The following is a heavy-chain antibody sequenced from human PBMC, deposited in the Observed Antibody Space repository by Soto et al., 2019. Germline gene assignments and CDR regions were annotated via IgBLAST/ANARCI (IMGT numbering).Heavy chain of an antibody. J-gene: IGHJ4*02. D-gene: IGHD6-13*01. CDR1: GGTFSSYA. V-gene: IGHV1-69*13. CDR3: ARPATSTYSNGWYGGY. CDR2: IIPIFGTA. Sequence: SVKVSCKASGGTFSSYAISWVRQAPGQGLEWMGGIIPIFGTANYAQKFQGRVTITADESTSTAYMELSSLRSEDTAVYYCARPATSTYSNGWYGGYWGQGTLVTVSS.